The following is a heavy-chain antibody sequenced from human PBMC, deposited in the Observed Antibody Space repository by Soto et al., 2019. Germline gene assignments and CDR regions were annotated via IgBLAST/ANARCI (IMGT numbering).Heavy chain of an antibody. J-gene: IGHJ5*02. V-gene: IGHV1-69*06. CDR3: ARKSAIAVAGSFDT. CDR2: INPISGQA. Sequence: ASVKVSCKASGGIFNMYSFSWVRQAPGQGLEWMGGINPISGQANYAQKFQARVTITADRSANTAYLQLTSLRSEDTAVYYCARKSAIAVAGSFDTWGQGTRVTVSS. D-gene: IGHD6-19*01. CDR1: GGIFNMYS.